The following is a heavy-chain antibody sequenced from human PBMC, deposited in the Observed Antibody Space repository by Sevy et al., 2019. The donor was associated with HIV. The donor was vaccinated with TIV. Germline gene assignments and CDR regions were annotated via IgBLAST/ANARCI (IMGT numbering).Heavy chain of an antibody. J-gene: IGHJ4*02. CDR1: GGTFSSYA. D-gene: IGHD4-17*01. CDR2: IIPIFGTA. CDR3: ASPSSTVTTHFDY. Sequence: SVKVSCKASGGTFSSYAISWVRQAPGQGLEWMGGIIPIFGTANYAQKFQGRVTITADESTSTAYMELSSLRSEDTAVYYCASPSSTVTTHFDYWGQGTLVTVSS. V-gene: IGHV1-69*13.